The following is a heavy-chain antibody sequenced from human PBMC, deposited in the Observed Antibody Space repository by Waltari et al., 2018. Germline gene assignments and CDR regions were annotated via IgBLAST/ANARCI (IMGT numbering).Heavy chain of an antibody. CDR3: ARSREGVPAADYYYYGMDV. V-gene: IGHV3-13*01. Sequence: EVQLVESGGGLVQPGGSLRLSCAASGFTFSSYDMHWVRQATGKVLEWVSGIGTVGDTYYPGSVKGRFTISRENAKNSLYLQMNSLRAGDTAVYYCARSREGVPAADYYYYGMDVWGQGTTVTVSS. CDR1: GFTFSSYD. CDR2: IGTVGDT. J-gene: IGHJ6*02. D-gene: IGHD2-2*01.